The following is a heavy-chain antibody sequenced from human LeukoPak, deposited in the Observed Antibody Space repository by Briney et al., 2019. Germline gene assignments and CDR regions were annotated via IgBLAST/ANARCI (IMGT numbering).Heavy chain of an antibody. CDR2: IYYSGST. CDR1: GGSISSSSYY. D-gene: IGHD5-12*01. V-gene: IGHV4-61*01. Sequence: SETLSLTCTVSGGSISSSSYYWSWIRQPPGKGLEWIGYIYYSGSTNYNPSLKSRVTISVDTSKNQFSLKLSSVTAADTAVYYCARVEGQGPPDIVATSSAFDIWGQGTMVTVSS. CDR3: ARVEGQGPPDIVATSSAFDI. J-gene: IGHJ3*02.